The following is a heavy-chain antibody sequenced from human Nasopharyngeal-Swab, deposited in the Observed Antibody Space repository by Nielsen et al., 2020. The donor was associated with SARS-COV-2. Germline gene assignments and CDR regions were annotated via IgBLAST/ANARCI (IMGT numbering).Heavy chain of an antibody. CDR1: GGSISSGGYY. D-gene: IGHD3-3*01. Sequence: SETLSLTCTVSGGSISSGGYYWSWIRQHPGKGLEWIGYMYHSGSNYYNPSLKSRVIISVDTSKNQFSLKLNSVTAADTAVYYCARGLYDFWSSSKRGAFDIWGQGTMVTVSS. J-gene: IGHJ3*02. CDR3: ARGLYDFWSSSKRGAFDI. V-gene: IGHV4-31*03. CDR2: MYHSGSN.